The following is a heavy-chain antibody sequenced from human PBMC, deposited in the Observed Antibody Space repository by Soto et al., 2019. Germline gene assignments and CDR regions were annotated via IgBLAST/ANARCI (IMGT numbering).Heavy chain of an antibody. J-gene: IGHJ4*02. D-gene: IGHD3-22*01. CDR1: GGSISSSSCY. CDR3: ATDSSGYYYFDY. V-gene: IGHV4-39*01. Sequence: LEILSLTCTVSGGSISSSSCYWGWIRQPPGKGLEWIGSMYYSGSTYYNPSLKSRVTISVDTSKSQFSLKLSSVTAADTAVYYCATDSSGYYYFDYWGQGTLVTVSS. CDR2: MYYSGST.